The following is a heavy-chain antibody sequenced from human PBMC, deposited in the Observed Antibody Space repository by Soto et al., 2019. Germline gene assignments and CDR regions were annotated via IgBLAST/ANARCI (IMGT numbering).Heavy chain of an antibody. CDR2: ISSSSSYI. CDR3: ARERSGYYKSRYYYYGMDV. J-gene: IGHJ6*02. CDR1: GFTFSSYS. V-gene: IGHV3-21*01. Sequence: PGGSLRLSCAASGFTFSSYSMNWVRQAPGKGLEWVSSISSSSSYIYYADSVKGRFTISRDDAKNSLYLQMNSLRAEDTAVYYCARERSGYYKSRYYYYGMDVWGQGTTVTVSS. D-gene: IGHD3-3*01.